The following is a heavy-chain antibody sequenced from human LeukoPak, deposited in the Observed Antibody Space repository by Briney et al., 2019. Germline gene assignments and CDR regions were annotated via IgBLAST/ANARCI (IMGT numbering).Heavy chain of an antibody. D-gene: IGHD5-18*01. CDR3: XXXXNKGYSYGELDY. Sequence: SETLSLTCTVSGGSISSGTYYWGWIRQPPGKGLEWIGSGYYSGSTYYNPSLKSRVTISVDTSKDQLSLKLSSVTAADTAVYXXXXXXNKGYSYGELDYWGQGTLVTVSS. V-gene: IGHV4-39*01. CDR2: GYYSGST. CDR1: GGSISSGTYY. J-gene: IGHJ4*02.